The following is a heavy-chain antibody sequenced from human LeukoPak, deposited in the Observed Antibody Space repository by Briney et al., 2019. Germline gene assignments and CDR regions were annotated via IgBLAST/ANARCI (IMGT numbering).Heavy chain of an antibody. J-gene: IGHJ4*02. CDR2: ISDSGVST. Sequence: GGSLRLSCAASGFTFSSYGMSWVRQAPGKGLGWVSGISDSGVSTYSADSVKGRFTISRDNSKNTLYLQMNSLRAEDTAVYYCARGAGNYDSSGLPDGDYWGQGTLVTVSS. D-gene: IGHD3-22*01. V-gene: IGHV3-23*01. CDR3: ARGAGNYDSSGLPDGDY. CDR1: GFTFSSYG.